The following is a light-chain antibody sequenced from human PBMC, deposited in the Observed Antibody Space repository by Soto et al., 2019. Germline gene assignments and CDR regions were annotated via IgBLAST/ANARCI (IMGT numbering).Light chain of an antibody. Sequence: DVRMTQSPSTLSASVGDRVTTTCRASQSISSWLAWYQQKSGKVPKLLIYDASSLESGVPSRFSGSGSGTEFTLTISSLQPDDFATYYCQQYNSYWTFGQGTKV. CDR2: DAS. J-gene: IGKJ1*01. CDR1: QSISSW. CDR3: QQYNSYWT. V-gene: IGKV1-5*01.